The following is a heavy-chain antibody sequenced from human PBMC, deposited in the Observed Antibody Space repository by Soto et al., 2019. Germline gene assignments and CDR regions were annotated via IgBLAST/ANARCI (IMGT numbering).Heavy chain of an antibody. Sequence: SETLSLSYTVSGGSISSYYWSWIRQPPGKGLEWIGYIYYSGSTNYNPSLKSRVTISVDTSKNQFSLKLSSVTAADTAVYYCARELVVVTAIDYYYYAMDVWGQGTTVTVSS. D-gene: IGHD2-21*02. CDR3: ARELVVVTAIDYYYYAMDV. CDR1: GGSISSYY. J-gene: IGHJ6*02. CDR2: IYYSGST. V-gene: IGHV4-59*01.